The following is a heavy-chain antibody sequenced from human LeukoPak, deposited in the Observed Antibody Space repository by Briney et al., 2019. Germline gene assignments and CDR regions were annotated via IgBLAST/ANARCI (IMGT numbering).Heavy chain of an antibody. CDR1: GFTFSSYA. CDR2: ISYDGSNK. CDR3: AKDRGTTEPYFDY. J-gene: IGHJ4*02. Sequence: GGSLRLSCAASGFTFSSYAMHWVRQAPGKGLEWVAVISYDGSNKYYADSVKGRFTISRDNSKNTLYLQMNSLGAEDTAVYYCAKDRGTTEPYFDYWGQGTLVTVSS. D-gene: IGHD1-1*01. V-gene: IGHV3-30-3*01.